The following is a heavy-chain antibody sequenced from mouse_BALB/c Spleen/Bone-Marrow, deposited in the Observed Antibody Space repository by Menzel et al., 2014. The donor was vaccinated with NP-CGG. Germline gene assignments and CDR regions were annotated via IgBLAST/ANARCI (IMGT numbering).Heavy chain of an antibody. Sequence: VQLQQSGAELVKPGASVKLSCTASGFNIKDTNMHWVKQRPEQGLEWIGRIDPANGNTKYDPKFQGKATITADTSSNTAHLHLSSLTSEDTAVYYCANDWFAYWGQGTLVTVSA. CDR2: IDPANGNT. CDR1: GFNIKDTN. J-gene: IGHJ3*01. V-gene: IGHV14-3*02. D-gene: IGHD2-3*01. CDR3: ANDWFAY.